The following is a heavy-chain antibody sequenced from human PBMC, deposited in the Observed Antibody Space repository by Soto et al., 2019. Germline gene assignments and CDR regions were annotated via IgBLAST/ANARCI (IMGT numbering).Heavy chain of an antibody. V-gene: IGHV1-2*02. CDR3: ARGALAGGQNWFDP. Sequence: QVQVVQSGAEVKKPGASVKVSCKASGYTFTGYYVHWVRQAPGQGLEWMGWINPKSGDTNFVQKFQGRVTLTRDTSISTAYMELSRLRSDDTAVYYCARGALAGGQNWFDPWGQGTLVTVSS. D-gene: IGHD6-19*01. CDR1: GYTFTGYY. CDR2: INPKSGDT. J-gene: IGHJ5*02.